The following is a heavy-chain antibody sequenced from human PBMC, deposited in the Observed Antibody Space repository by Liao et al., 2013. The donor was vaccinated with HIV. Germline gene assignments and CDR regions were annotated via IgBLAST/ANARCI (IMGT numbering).Heavy chain of an antibody. J-gene: IGHJ3*02. D-gene: IGHD6-19*01. CDR2: IYTSGST. CDR1: GGSISSFQ. Sequence: QVQLQESGPGLVKPSETLPLTCTVSGGSISSFQWNWIRQPAGKGLEWIGRIYTSGSTNYNPSLKSRVTISVDTSKNQFSLKVNSVTAADTAVYYCARDSTGWLDAFDIWGQGTMVTVSS. CDR3: ARDSTGWLDAFDI. V-gene: IGHV4-4*07.